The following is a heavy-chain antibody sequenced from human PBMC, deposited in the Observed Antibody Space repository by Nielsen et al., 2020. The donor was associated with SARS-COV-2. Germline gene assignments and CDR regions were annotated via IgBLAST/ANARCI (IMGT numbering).Heavy chain of an antibody. J-gene: IGHJ6*02. CDR3: ARHAYYDSSGYYRNYYYYGMDV. Sequence: VRQMPGKGLEWMGIIYLGDSDTRYSPSFQGQVTISADKSISTAYLQWSSLKASDTAMYYCARHAYYDSSGYYRNYYYYGMDVWGQGTTVTVSS. CDR2: IYLGDSDT. V-gene: IGHV5-51*01. D-gene: IGHD3-22*01.